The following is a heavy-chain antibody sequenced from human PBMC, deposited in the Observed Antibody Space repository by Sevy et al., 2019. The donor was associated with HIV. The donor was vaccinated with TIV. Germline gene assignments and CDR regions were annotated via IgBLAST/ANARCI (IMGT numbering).Heavy chain of an antibody. J-gene: IGHJ4*02. CDR2: IYYSGGT. D-gene: IGHD6-19*01. CDR3: ARHGGIAVATLDY. CDR1: GGSISRSTYY. V-gene: IGHV4-39*01. Sequence: SETLSLTCTVSGGSISRSTYYWGWIRQPPGKGLEWIARIYYSGGTYYNVSLETRVTISVDMSQNQFSLRLSSVTAADTAVYYCARHGGIAVATLDYWGQGTLVTVSS.